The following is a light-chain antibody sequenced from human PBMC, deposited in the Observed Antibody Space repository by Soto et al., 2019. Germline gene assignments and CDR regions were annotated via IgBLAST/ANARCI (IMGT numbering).Light chain of an antibody. CDR1: PSIGGNF. CDR3: QQYGGSPRT. V-gene: IGKV3-20*01. J-gene: IGKJ1*01. Sequence: EIVMTQSPCTLSASPGERATLSFRASPSIGGNFLAWYQQRRGQAPRLLIHGASNRATGIPDRFSGSGSGTDFTLTITRLEPEDFAVYYCQQYGGSPRTFGQGTKVDIK. CDR2: GAS.